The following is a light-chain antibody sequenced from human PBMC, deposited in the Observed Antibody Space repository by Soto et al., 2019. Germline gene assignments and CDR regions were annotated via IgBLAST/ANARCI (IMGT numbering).Light chain of an antibody. CDR3: QQYNNWPWT. V-gene: IGKV3-15*01. Sequence: EIVLTQSPGTLSLSPGERATLSCRASQSVSNNYLAWYQQKPGQAPRLLIYGASTRAAGIPARFSGSGSGTGFTLTISSLQSEDFAVYHCQQYNNWPWTFGQGTKVDIK. CDR1: QSVSNN. CDR2: GAS. J-gene: IGKJ1*01.